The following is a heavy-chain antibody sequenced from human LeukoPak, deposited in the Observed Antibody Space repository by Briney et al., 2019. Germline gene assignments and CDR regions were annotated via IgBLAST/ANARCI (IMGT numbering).Heavy chain of an antibody. J-gene: IGHJ4*02. CDR3: ARVKGGIAAAGNYFDY. V-gene: IGHV3-30-3*01. CDR2: VSYDGGSK. D-gene: IGHD6-13*01. Sequence: PGGSLRLSCTASGFAFRSYTMHWGRQGPGKGLGWVALVSYDGGSKYYADSVKGRITISRDNSKNTLHLQMNSLRTEDTAVYYCARVKGGIAAAGNYFDYCGQGTLVTVSS. CDR1: GFAFRSYT.